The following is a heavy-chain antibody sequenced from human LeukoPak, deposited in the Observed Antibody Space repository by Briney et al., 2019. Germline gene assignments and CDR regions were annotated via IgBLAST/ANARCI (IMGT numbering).Heavy chain of an antibody. V-gene: IGHV3-30-3*01. CDR2: ISYDGSNK. Sequence: PGASLRLSCAASGFTFSSYAMTWVRQAPGKGLAWVAVISYDGSNKHYADSVKGRFTISRDNSKNTVYLQMDSLRAEDTALYYCARARPHYDSTGYPIYWGQGTLVTVSS. J-gene: IGHJ4*02. CDR3: ARARPHYDSTGYPIY. CDR1: GFTFSSYA. D-gene: IGHD3-22*01.